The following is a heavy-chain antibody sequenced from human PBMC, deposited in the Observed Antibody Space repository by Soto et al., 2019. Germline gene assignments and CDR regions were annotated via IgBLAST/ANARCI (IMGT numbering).Heavy chain of an antibody. J-gene: IGHJ5*02. CDR1: GFTFSRYG. D-gene: IGHD3-22*01. CDR3: ARDENYYDSSGYYYFGRDWFDP. CDR2: IWYDGTNK. V-gene: IGHV3-33*01. Sequence: GGSLRLSCVASGFTFSRYGMHWVRQAPGKGLEWVALIWYDGTNKRHADSVKGRFTISRDNSKNTLYLQMNSLRAEDTAVYYCARDENYYDSSGYYYFGRDWFDPWGQGTLVTVSS.